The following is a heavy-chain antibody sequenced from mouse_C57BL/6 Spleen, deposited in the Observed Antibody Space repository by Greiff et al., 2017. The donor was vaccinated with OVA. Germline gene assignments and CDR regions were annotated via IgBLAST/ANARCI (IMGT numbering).Heavy chain of an antibody. CDR2: INPGSGGT. CDR3: AREDDFQAWFAY. D-gene: IGHD2-4*01. Sequence: QVQLQQSGAELVRPGTSVKVSCKASGYAFTNYLIEWVKQRPGQGLEWIGVINPGSGGTNYNEKFKGKATLTADKSSSTAYMQLSSLTSEDSAVYFCAREDDFQAWFAYWGQGTLVTVSA. V-gene: IGHV1-54*01. J-gene: IGHJ3*01. CDR1: GYAFTNYL.